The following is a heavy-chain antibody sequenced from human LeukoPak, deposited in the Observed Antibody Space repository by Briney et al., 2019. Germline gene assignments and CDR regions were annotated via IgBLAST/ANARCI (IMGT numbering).Heavy chain of an antibody. J-gene: IGHJ5*02. D-gene: IGHD4-23*01. CDR1: GFTFSSYS. CDR2: ISSSSSTI. V-gene: IGHV3-48*01. CDR3: AREASDYGGYNWFDP. Sequence: PGGSLRLSCAASGFTFSSYSMNWVRQAPGKGLEWVSYISSSSSTIYYADSVKGRFTISRDNAKNSLYLQMNSLRAEDTAVYYCAREASDYGGYNWFDPWGQGTLVTVSS.